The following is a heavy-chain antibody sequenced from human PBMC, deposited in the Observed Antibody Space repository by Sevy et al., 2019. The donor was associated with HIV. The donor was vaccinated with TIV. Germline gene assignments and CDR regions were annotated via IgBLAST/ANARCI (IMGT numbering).Heavy chain of an antibody. CDR1: GGSISSSSYY. J-gene: IGHJ1*01. Sequence: SETLSLTCTVSGGSISSSSYYWGWIRQPPGKGLEWIGSIYYSGSTYYNPSLKSRVTISVDTSKNQFSLKLSSVTAADTAVYYCARQSYASGSYYYFQHWGQGTLVTVSS. CDR2: IYYSGST. D-gene: IGHD3-10*01. CDR3: ARQSYASGSYYYFQH. V-gene: IGHV4-39*01.